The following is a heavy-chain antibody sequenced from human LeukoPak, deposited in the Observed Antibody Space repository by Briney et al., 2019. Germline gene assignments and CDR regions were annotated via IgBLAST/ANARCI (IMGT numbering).Heavy chain of an antibody. D-gene: IGHD4-17*01. CDR3: ARDLYGDYGMDV. Sequence: SETLSLTCTVSGGSISSGGYYWSWIRQHPGKGLEWIGYIYYSGSTYYNPSLKSRVTISVDTSKNQFSLKLSSVTAADTAVYYCARDLYGDYGMDVWGQGTTVTVSS. V-gene: IGHV4-31*03. CDR2: IYYSGST. J-gene: IGHJ6*02. CDR1: GGSISSGGYY.